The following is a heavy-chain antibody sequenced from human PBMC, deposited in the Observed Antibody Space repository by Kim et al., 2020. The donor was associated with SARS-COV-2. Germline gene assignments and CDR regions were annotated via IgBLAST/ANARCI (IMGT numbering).Heavy chain of an antibody. J-gene: IGHJ4*02. D-gene: IGHD3-3*01. CDR2: INPDSGDT. Sequence: ASVKVSCKTSGYTFTDYHIHWVRQAPGQGLEWMGWINPDSGDTNYLQKFKGRVSMTRDTSVTTTYMELSSLTTDDTAIYYCARRVHDFWCPFDHWGKGT. V-gene: IGHV1-2*02. CDR3: ARRVHDFWCPFDH. CDR1: GYTFTDYH.